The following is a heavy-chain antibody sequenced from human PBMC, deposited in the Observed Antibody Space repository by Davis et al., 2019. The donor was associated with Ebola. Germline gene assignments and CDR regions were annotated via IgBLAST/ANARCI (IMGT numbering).Heavy chain of an antibody. J-gene: IGHJ6*03. Sequence: PGGSLRLSCAASGFTFSSYAMSWVRQAPGKGLEWVSAISGSGGSTYYADSVKGRFTISRDNSKNTLYLQMNSLRAEDTAVYYCAGFWSGPHYYYYYMDVWGKGTTVTVSS. CDR1: GFTFSSYA. CDR3: AGFWSGPHYYYYYMDV. D-gene: IGHD3-3*01. V-gene: IGHV3-23*01. CDR2: ISGSGGST.